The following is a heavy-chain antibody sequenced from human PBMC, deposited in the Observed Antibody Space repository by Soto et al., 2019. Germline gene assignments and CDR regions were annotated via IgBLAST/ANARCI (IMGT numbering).Heavy chain of an antibody. CDR2: IYDGGTT. J-gene: IGHJ4*02. CDR3: ARGPSGDKVDY. Sequence: QVQLQESGPRLVSPSQTLSLTCTVSGGSISSAAYCWSWIRQSPDKGLEWIGHIYDGGTTYSSPSLRGRVTLSADTAETQFPLTLNSVSAADTAVYYCARGPSGDKVDYWGQGIQVTVSS. CDR1: GGSISSAAYC. V-gene: IGHV4-30-4*01. D-gene: IGHD7-27*01.